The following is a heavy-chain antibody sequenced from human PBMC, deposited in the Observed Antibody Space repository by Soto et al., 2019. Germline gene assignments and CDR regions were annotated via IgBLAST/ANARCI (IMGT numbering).Heavy chain of an antibody. D-gene: IGHD2-15*01. J-gene: IGHJ4*02. CDR2: IRSKAYGGTT. V-gene: IGHV3-49*03. CDR1: GFTFGDYA. CDR3: TIRRGYCSGGSCYLEKFDY. Sequence: PGGSLRLSCTASGFTFGDYAMSWFRQAPGKGLEWVGFIRSKAYGGTTEYAASVKGRVTISRDDSKSIAYLQMNSLKTEDTAVYYCTIRRGYCSGGSCYLEKFDYWGQGTLVTVSS.